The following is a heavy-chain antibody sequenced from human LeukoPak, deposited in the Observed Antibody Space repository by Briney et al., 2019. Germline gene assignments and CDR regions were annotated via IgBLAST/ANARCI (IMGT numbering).Heavy chain of an antibody. CDR2: IYYSGTT. CDR1: GGAISSYY. D-gene: IGHD2/OR15-2a*01. V-gene: IGHV4-59*08. J-gene: IGHJ4*02. CDR3: ASYFDYGDY. Sequence: SETLSLTCTVSGGAISSYYWSWIRQPPGKGLEWIGYIYYSGTTNYNPSLKSRVTISVDTSKNQFSLKLSSVTAADTAVYYCASYFDYGDYWGQGTLVTVSS.